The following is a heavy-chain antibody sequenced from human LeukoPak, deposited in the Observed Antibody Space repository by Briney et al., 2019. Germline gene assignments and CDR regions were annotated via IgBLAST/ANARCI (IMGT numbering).Heavy chain of an antibody. Sequence: ASVKVSCKASGYTFTNYGISWVRQAPGQGLEWMGWISAYNGNTNYAQEFQGRVTITRDTSASTAYMELSSLRSEDMAVYYCARGFWSGYYYYFDYWGQGTLVTVSS. D-gene: IGHD3-3*01. CDR3: ARGFWSGYYYYFDY. CDR2: ISAYNGNT. CDR1: GYTFTNYG. J-gene: IGHJ4*02. V-gene: IGHV1-18*03.